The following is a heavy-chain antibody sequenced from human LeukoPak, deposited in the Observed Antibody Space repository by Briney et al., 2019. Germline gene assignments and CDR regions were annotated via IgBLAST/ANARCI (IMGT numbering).Heavy chain of an antibody. CDR1: GFIFDDYG. V-gene: IGHV3-20*04. J-gene: IGHJ4*02. Sequence: GGSLRLSCAASGFIFDDYGMSCVRQAPGKGLQWVSGINWDGGSTGYADSVKGRFTISRDNAKNSLYLQMNSLRAEDTAVYYCARDGFRYYDFWSGYYQYYFDYWGQGTLVTVSS. CDR2: INWDGGST. CDR3: ARDGFRYYDFWSGYYQYYFDY. D-gene: IGHD3-3*01.